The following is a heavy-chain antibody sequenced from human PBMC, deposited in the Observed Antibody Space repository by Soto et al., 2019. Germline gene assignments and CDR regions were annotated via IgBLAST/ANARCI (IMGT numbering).Heavy chain of an antibody. J-gene: IGHJ6*02. CDR1: GGTFSSYA. D-gene: IGHD4-17*01. CDR2: IIPIFGTA. V-gene: IGHV1-69*13. Sequence: SVKVSCKASGGTFSSYAISWVRQAPGQGLEWMGGIIPIFGTANYAQKFQGRVTITADESTSTAYMELSSLRSEDTAVYYCARDNRDDYGGNSQAGMDVWGQGTTVTVSS. CDR3: ARDNRDDYGGNSQAGMDV.